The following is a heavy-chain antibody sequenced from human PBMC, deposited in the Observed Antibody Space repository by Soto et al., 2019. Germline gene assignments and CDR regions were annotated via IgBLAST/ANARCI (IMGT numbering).Heavy chain of an antibody. V-gene: IGHV3-30-3*01. D-gene: IGHD3-3*01. CDR2: ISYDRSNK. CDR1: GFTFSSYV. Sequence: PGGSLRLSCAASGFTFSSYVMHWVRQAPGKGLEWVAVISYDRSNKYYADSVKGRFTISRDNAKNSLYLQMNSLRDEDTAVYYCARCDFWSGNFDYWGQGTLVTVSS. J-gene: IGHJ4*02. CDR3: ARCDFWSGNFDY.